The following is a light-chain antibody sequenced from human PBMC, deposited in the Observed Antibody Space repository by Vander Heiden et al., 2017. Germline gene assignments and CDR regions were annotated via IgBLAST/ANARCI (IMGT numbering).Light chain of an antibody. CDR2: SNN. CDR1: SSNIGSNT. V-gene: IGLV1-44*01. J-gene: IGLJ3*02. Sequence: QSVLTQPPSASGTPGQRVTISCSGSSSNIGSNTVNWYQQIPGTAPKPLIYSNNQRPSGVPDRFSGSKSGTSASLAISGLQSEDEADYYCAAWDDSLNGRVFGGGTKLTVL. CDR3: AAWDDSLNGRV.